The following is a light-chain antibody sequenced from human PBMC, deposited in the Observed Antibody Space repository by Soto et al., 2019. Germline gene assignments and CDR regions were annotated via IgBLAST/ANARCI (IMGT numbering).Light chain of an antibody. V-gene: IGKV3-20*01. J-gene: IGKJ2*01. CDR2: GAS. CDR3: KQYGSTPPMYT. Sequence: EIVLTQSPGTLSLSPGERATLSCRASQSVSSSYLVWYQQKPGQAPRLLIYGASSRATGIPDRFSGSGSGTDFTINISRLEPEDFAVYYCKQYGSTPPMYTFGQGTKLEIK. CDR1: QSVSSSY.